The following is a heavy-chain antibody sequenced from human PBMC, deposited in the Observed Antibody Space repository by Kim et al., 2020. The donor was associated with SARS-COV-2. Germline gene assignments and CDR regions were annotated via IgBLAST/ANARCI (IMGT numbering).Heavy chain of an antibody. CDR3: ARSYYDSSGYLV. Sequence: NYNPSLKSRVTISVDTSKNQFSLKLRSVTAADTAVYYCARSYYDSSGYLVWGQGTLVTVSS. D-gene: IGHD3-22*01. J-gene: IGHJ4*02. V-gene: IGHV4-59*01.